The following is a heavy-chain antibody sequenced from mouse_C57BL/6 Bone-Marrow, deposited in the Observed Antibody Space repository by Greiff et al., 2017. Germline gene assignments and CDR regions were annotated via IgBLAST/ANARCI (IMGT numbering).Heavy chain of an antibody. J-gene: IGHJ4*01. CDR1: GYTFTSYW. Sequence: VQLQQSGAELVRPGTSVKLSCKASGYTFTSYWMHWVKQRPGQGLEWIGVIDPSDSYTNYNQKFKGKATLTVDTSSSTAYMQLSSLTSEDSAVYYGARPGTRYYYAMDYWGQGTSVTVSS. V-gene: IGHV1-59*01. CDR3: ARPGTRYYYAMDY. CDR2: IDPSDSYT. D-gene: IGHD3-3*01.